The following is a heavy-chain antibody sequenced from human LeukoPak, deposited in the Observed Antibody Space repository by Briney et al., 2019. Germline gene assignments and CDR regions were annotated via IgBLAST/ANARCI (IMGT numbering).Heavy chain of an antibody. CDR2: IIPIFGTA. D-gene: IGHD3-22*01. J-gene: IGHJ4*02. CDR3: ARVSTSLFSGYFDY. CDR1: GGTVSSYA. Sequence: SVKVSCKASGGTVSSYAINWVRQAPGQGLEWMGGIIPIFGTANYAQKFQGRVTITADESTSTAYMELSSLRSEDTAVYYCARVSTSLFSGYFDYWGQGTLVTVSS. V-gene: IGHV1-69*13.